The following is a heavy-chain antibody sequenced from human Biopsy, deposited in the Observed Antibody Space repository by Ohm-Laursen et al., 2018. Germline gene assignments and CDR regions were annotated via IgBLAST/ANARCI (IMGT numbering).Heavy chain of an antibody. Sequence: SVYASPKASVYTFTVYDIACGRQGPGERRGRIGWKDPVSTNTGIIPKLRGRVTLTGDSSSSTAYMELNSLTSEYTAIYFCARAVRNQMLSNVWGQGTPVTVSS. CDR1: VYTFTVYD. CDR2: KDPVSTNT. D-gene: IGHD2-2*01. J-gene: IGHJ6*02. V-gene: IGHV1-8*01. CDR3: ARAVRNQMLSNV.